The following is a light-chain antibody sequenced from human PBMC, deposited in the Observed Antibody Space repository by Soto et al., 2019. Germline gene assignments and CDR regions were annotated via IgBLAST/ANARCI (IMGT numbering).Light chain of an antibody. Sequence: QSALTQPASVSGSPGQSITLSCTGTSSDVGGYNYVSWYQQHPGKAPKLIIYEVSNRLSGVSNRFSGSKSGNTAPLTISGLQAEDEADYYCNSYTSKSKGVVGTGTKLT. CDR2: EVS. V-gene: IGLV2-14*01. CDR3: NSYTSKSKGV. CDR1: SSDVGGYNY. J-gene: IGLJ1*01.